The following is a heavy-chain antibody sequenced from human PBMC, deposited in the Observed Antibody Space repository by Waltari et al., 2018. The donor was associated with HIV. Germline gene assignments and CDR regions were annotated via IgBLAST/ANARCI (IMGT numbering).Heavy chain of an antibody. D-gene: IGHD2-21*01. J-gene: IGHJ4*02. V-gene: IGHV4-34*02. Sequence: VQLQQWGTGLLKPSETLSLTCAVHGDSFSGYHWPWIRQFPGKGLEWIGEVNHNGKVTYRPSLERRLNISVDISKNQFSLKLHSVTAADTAVYYCARAQLLNLDPYYFDSWGQGTLVTVSS. CDR3: ARAQLLNLDPYYFDS. CDR2: VNHNGKV. CDR1: GDSFSGYH.